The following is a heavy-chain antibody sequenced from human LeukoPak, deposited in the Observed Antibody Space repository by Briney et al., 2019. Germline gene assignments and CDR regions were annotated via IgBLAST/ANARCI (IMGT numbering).Heavy chain of an antibody. V-gene: IGHV3-73*01. D-gene: IGHD5/OR15-5a*01. CDR3: SRHEALSGDY. CDR2: IRDKAYKYAT. J-gene: IGHJ4*02. CDR1: GLTFSGST. Sequence: RRCLRLSCAVSGLTFSGSTMDWVRQASGEGLEWVGHIRDKAYKYATAYAASVKGRFTISRDDSKNTAYLQMNSLKAEDTAVYYCSRHEALSGDYWGQGTLVTVSS.